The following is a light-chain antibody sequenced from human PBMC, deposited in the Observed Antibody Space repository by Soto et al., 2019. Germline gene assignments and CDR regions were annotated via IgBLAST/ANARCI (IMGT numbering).Light chain of an antibody. CDR1: RTISTY. J-gene: IGKJ2*02. V-gene: IGKV1-39*01. CDR2: AAS. Sequence: DIQMTQFPSSMSASVGDRVTITCRASRTISTYLNWYQQKPGKAPNLLIYAASSLQTGVASRFSGSGSATEFAPTITSLQPEDFPTYYCQQSYSSPRTFSQGTKIDI. CDR3: QQSYSSPRT.